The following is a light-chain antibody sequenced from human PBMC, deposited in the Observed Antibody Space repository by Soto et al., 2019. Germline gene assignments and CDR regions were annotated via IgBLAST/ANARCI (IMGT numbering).Light chain of an antibody. Sequence: QSVLTQPPSASGTPGQRVTISCSGSSSNIGSNYVYWYQQLPGTAPKLLIYRNNQRPSGVPDRFSGSKSGTSASLAISGLGSDDEDDYYCAAWDDSLRGVVFGGGTKLTVL. CDR1: SSNIGSNY. CDR2: RNN. CDR3: AAWDDSLRGVV. V-gene: IGLV1-47*01. J-gene: IGLJ2*01.